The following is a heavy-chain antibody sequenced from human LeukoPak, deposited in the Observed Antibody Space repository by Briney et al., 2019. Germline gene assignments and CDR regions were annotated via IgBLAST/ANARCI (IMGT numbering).Heavy chain of an antibody. D-gene: IGHD3-22*01. J-gene: IGHJ3*02. CDR3: ASYYYDSSGYYEDAFDI. V-gene: IGHV1-2*02. CDR2: INPNSGGT. Sequence: ASVKVSCKASGYTFTGYYMHWVRQAPGQGLEWMGWINPNSGGTNYAQKFQGRVTMTRDTSISTAYMELSRLRSDGTAVYYCASYYYDSSGYYEDAFDIWGQGTMVTVSS. CDR1: GYTFTGYY.